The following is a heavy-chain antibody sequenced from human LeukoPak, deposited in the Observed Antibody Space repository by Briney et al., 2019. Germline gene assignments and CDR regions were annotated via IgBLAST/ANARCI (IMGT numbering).Heavy chain of an antibody. CDR3: AGTNTYYYDSSGYYGLRLGAFDI. Sequence: PSETLSLTCTVSGGSISSYYWSWIRQPAGKGLEWIGRIYTSGSTNYNPSLKSRVTMSVDTSKNQFSLKLSSVTAADTAVYCCAGTNTYYYDSSGYYGLRLGAFDIWGQGTMVTVSS. V-gene: IGHV4-4*07. CDR2: IYTSGST. D-gene: IGHD3-22*01. J-gene: IGHJ3*02. CDR1: GGSISSYY.